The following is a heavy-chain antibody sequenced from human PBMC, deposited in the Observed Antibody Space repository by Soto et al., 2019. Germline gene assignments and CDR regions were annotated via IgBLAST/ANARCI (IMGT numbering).Heavy chain of an antibody. J-gene: IGHJ2*01. V-gene: IGHV1-69*12. D-gene: IGHD5-12*01. CDR3: ARGNHRWLQLWYFDL. CDR2: FIPIFGTA. CDR1: GGTFSSYT. Sequence: QVQLVQSGAEVKKPGSSVTVSCKASGGTFSSYTISWVRQAPGQGLEWMGGFIPIFGTANYAQKFQGRVTIXADESTSTAYMELSSLRSEDTAVYYCARGNHRWLQLWYFDLWGRGTLVTVSS.